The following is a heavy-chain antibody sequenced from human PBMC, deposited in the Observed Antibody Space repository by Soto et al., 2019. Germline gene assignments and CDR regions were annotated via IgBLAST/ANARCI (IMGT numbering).Heavy chain of an antibody. J-gene: IGHJ5*02. D-gene: IGHD6-6*01. CDR2: VYYSGST. V-gene: IGHV4-39*07. CDR3: ARERPDGARLDP. Sequence: PSETLSLTCTVSGGSISISTYYWGWIRQPPGKGLEWIGSVYYSGSTYYNPSLKSRVTISVDTSKNQFSLKLSSVTAADTAVYYCARERPDGARLDPRGQGTLVTVSS. CDR1: GGSISISTYY.